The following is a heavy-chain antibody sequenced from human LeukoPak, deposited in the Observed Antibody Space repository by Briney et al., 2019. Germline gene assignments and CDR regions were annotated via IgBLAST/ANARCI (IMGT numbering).Heavy chain of an antibody. CDR2: IYPGDSDT. V-gene: IGHV5-51*01. D-gene: IGHD6-13*01. CDR1: GYSFTNYW. Sequence: PGESLKISCKGSGYSFTNYWIGWVRQMPGKGLEWMGIIYPGDSDTRYSPSFKGQVTISADKSISTAYLQWNSLKASDTAMYYCARQDGIAANLLDPGGQGPLVTVSS. CDR3: ARQDGIAANLLDP. J-gene: IGHJ5*02.